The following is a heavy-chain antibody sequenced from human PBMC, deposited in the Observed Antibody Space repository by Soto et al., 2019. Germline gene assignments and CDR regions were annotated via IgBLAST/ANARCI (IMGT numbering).Heavy chain of an antibody. CDR1: GASVSSGSFY. CDR2: IYNNETF. CDR3: ARVPLRYSSSHNFDS. Sequence: SETLSLTCSVSGASVSSGSFYWIWLRQPPGKGLEWIGFIYNNETFNYNPSLKSRVTLSVDTSKHQFSLKLSSVTAADTAVYYCARVPLRYSSSHNFDSWGQGALVTVSS. J-gene: IGHJ4*02. D-gene: IGHD6-19*01. V-gene: IGHV4-61*01.